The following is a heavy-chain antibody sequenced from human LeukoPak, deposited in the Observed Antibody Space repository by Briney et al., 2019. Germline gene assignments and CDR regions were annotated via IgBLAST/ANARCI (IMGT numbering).Heavy chain of an antibody. D-gene: IGHD6-13*01. CDR1: GGCISSSNW. CDR2: IYHYGST. V-gene: IGHV4-4*02. J-gene: IGHJ3*02. CDR3: ASQDATIAAAGTANDAFDI. Sequence: PSETLSLTCAVSGGCISSSNWWSWVRPPPGKGLVWIGGIYHYGSTNYNPSLKSRVTISVDKSKNQFSLKLSSVTAADTAVYYCASQDATIAAAGTANDAFDIWGQGTMVTVSS.